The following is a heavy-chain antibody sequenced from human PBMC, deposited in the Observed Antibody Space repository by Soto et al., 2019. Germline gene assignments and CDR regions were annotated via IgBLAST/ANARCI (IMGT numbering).Heavy chain of an antibody. J-gene: IGHJ5*01. CDR2: VSDTGLST. CDR1: GFTFRTYA. V-gene: IGHV3-23*01. CDR3: AKSFYDSSGFDS. D-gene: IGHD3-22*01. Sequence: LRLSCAASGFTFRTYALSWVRQAPGKGLEWVSTVSDTGLSTYYAGSVTGRFTISRDNSRNTLYLQMNGLRAEDTAVYYCAKSFYDSSGFDSWGLGTLVTVSS.